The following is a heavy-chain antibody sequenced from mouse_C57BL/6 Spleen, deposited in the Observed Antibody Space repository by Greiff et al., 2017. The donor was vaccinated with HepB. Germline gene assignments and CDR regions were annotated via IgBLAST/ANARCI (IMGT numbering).Heavy chain of an antibody. CDR1: GYTFTSYW. CDR3: ARTRTGWYFDV. CDR2: IDPSDSYT. Sequence: VQLQQSGAELVMPGASVKLSCKASGYTFTSYWMHWVKQRPGQGLEWIGEIDPSDSYTNYNQKFKGKSTLTVDKSSSTAYMQLSSLTSEDSAVYYCARTRTGWYFDVWGTGTTVTVSS. V-gene: IGHV1-69*01. J-gene: IGHJ1*03.